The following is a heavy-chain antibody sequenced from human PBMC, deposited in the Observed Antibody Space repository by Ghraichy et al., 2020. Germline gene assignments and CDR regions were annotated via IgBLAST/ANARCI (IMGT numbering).Heavy chain of an antibody. V-gene: IGHV3-74*01. J-gene: IGHJ3*02. CDR3: ALGDTIPLI. CDR1: GFTFSSYW. D-gene: IGHD5-12*01. CDR2: INSDGSST. Sequence: GESLNISCAASGFTFSSYWMHWVRQAPGKGLVWVSRINSDGSSTSYADSVKGRFTISRDNAKNTLYLQMNSLRAEDTAVYYCALGDTIPLIWGQGTMVTVSS.